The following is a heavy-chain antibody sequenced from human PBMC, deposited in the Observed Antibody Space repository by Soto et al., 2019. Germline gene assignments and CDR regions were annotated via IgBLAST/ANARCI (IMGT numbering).Heavy chain of an antibody. CDR2: VYYIGST. J-gene: IGHJ4*02. CDR1: GGSISSGGYS. Sequence: SETLSLTCTVSGGSISSGGYSWSWIRQPPGKGLEWIGYVYYIGSTYYNPSLKSRVTISVDTSKSQFSLKLSSVTAADTAVYYCARGGGSYYIAYWGQGTLVTVSS. V-gene: IGHV4-61*08. D-gene: IGHD1-26*01. CDR3: ARGGGSYYIAY.